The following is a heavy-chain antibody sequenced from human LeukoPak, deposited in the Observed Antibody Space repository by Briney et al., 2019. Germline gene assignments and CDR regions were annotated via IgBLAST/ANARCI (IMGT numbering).Heavy chain of an antibody. CDR2: INPNSGGT. D-gene: IGHD2-15*01. V-gene: IGHV1-2*02. CDR1: GYTFTGYY. CDR3: ARGYCSGGSCYRFDY. J-gene: IGHJ4*02. Sequence: ASVKVSCKASGYTFTGYYMHWVRQAPGQGLEWMGWINPNSGGTNYAQKFQGRVTMTRDTSISTAYMELSRLRSEDTAVYYCARGYCSGGSCYRFDYWGQGTLVTVSS.